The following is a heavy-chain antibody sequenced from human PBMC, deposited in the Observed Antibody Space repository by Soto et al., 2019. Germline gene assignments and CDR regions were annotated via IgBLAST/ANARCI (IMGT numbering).Heavy chain of an antibody. D-gene: IGHD6-13*01. Sequence: SETLSLTCTVSGGSISSGDYYWSWIRQPPGKGLEWIGYIYYSGSTYYNPSLKSRVTISVDTSKNQFSLKLSSVTAADTAVYYCARVPYSSSWNGDYYYGMDVWGQGTTVTVSS. V-gene: IGHV4-30-4*01. CDR3: ARVPYSSSWNGDYYYGMDV. CDR2: IYYSGST. J-gene: IGHJ6*02. CDR1: GGSISSGDYY.